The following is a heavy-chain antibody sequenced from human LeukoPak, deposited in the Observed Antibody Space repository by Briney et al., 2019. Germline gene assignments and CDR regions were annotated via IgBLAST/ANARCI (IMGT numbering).Heavy chain of an antibody. CDR2: IYNSGST. D-gene: IGHD6-19*01. CDR3: ARGVAGGNWFDP. CDR1: GFTFSSYA. Sequence: SGGSLRLSCAASGFTFSSYAMNWVRQAPGKGLEWVSVIYNSGSTSYADSVKGRSTISRDISKNILYFQMNSLRAEDTAVYYCARGVAGGNWFDPWGQGTLVTVSS. J-gene: IGHJ5*02. V-gene: IGHV3-53*01.